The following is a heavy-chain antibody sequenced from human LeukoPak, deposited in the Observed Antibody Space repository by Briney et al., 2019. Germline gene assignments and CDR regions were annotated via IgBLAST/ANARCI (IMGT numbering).Heavy chain of an antibody. Sequence: SETLSLTCAVSGGSIISTNWWTWVRQPPGKGLEWIGEIYHSGITNYNPSPKSRVTMSVDKSKNQFSLKVSSVTAADTAVYYCAGRISDFSSDYWGQGTLVTVSS. V-gene: IGHV4-4*02. CDR1: GGSIISTNW. J-gene: IGHJ4*02. CDR3: AGRISDFSSDY. D-gene: IGHD3-3*01. CDR2: IYHSGIT.